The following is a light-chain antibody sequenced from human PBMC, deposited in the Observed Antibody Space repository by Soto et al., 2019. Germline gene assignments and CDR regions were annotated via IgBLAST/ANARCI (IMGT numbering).Light chain of an antibody. Sequence: QSALTQPASVSGSPGQSITISCTGTSSDVGGYNYVSWYQQHPGKAPKLMIYNVSNRPSGVSNRFSGSKSGNTASLTISGLQAEDEADYYCSSYTISSTPHAVFGGGTQLTVL. J-gene: IGLJ7*01. CDR1: SSDVGGYNY. CDR3: SSYTISSTPHAV. CDR2: NVS. V-gene: IGLV2-14*01.